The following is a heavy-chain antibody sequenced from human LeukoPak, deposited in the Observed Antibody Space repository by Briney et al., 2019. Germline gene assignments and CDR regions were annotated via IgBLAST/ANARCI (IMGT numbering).Heavy chain of an antibody. J-gene: IGHJ4*02. CDR1: GFTFSDYH. Sequence: GGSLRLSCAASGFTFSDYHMNWIRKVPGKGLEWVAYIGPGDGMIYFADSVKGRFTISRDNAETSLFLQMNSLTAEDTAVYYCATGRDITVAGPGGYFDYWGQGTLVTVSS. V-gene: IGHV3-11*01. D-gene: IGHD6-19*01. CDR3: ATGRDITVAGPGGYFDY. CDR2: IGPGDGMI.